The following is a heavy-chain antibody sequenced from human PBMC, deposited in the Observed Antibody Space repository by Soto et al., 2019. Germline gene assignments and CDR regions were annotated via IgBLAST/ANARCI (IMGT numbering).Heavy chain of an antibody. CDR1: GYTFTSYV. D-gene: IGHD6-19*01. CDR2: ISAYNGNT. Sequence: GSSVKVSCKASGYTFTSYVISWVRHAPGQGLEWMGWISAYNGNTNYAQKLQGRVTMTTDTSTSTAYMELGSLRSDDTAVYYCARDWDPYSSGWYADYWGQGTLVTVXS. CDR3: ARDWDPYSSGWYADY. V-gene: IGHV1-18*01. J-gene: IGHJ4*02.